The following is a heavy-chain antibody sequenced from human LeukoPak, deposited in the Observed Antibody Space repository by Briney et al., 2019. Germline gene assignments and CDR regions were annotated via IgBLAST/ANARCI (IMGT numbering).Heavy chain of an antibody. D-gene: IGHD1-26*01. Sequence: ASVKVSCKASDYPFTEFGVSWVRQAPGQGLEWMGWISGYNSKTHYARKFQGRVTMTTDTSTTTAYMELRTLRSDDTAVCYCARVLLVEDSESHYFDHWGQGTLVTVTS. CDR2: ISGYNSKT. V-gene: IGHV1-18*01. CDR1: DYPFTEFG. CDR3: ARVLLVEDSESHYFDH. J-gene: IGHJ4*02.